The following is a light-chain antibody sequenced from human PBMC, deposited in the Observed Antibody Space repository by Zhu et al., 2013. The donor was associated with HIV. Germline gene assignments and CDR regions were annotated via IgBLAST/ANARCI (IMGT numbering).Light chain of an antibody. Sequence: SYELTQPPSVSVAPGETAKMTCGGNNIRDKSVHWYQQKAGQAPVLVVYNDGDRPSWIPERFSGSNSGNTATLTISRVEDGDEADYYCQVWDSSSDHVIFGGGTKLTVL. CDR2: NDG. CDR3: QVWDSSSDHVI. J-gene: IGLJ2*01. V-gene: IGLV3-21*02. CDR1: NIRDKS.